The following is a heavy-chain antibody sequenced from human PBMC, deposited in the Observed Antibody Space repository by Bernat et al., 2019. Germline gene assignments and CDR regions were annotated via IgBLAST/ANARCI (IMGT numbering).Heavy chain of an antibody. CDR3: ARGSYDFWSWFDP. CDR2: INQSGST. CDR1: GGSFSGYY. D-gene: IGHD3-3*01. V-gene: IGHV4-34*01. Sequence: QVQLQQWGAGLLKPSETLSLTCAVYGGSFSGYYWSWIRQPPGKGLEWIGEINQSGSTNDNPSLKSRVTISIDTSKNQYSLKLSSVTAADTAVCYCARGSYDFWSWFDPWGQGTLVTVSS. J-gene: IGHJ5*02.